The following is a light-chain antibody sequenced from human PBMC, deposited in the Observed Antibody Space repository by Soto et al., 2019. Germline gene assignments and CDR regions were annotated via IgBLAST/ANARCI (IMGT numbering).Light chain of an antibody. CDR2: DAS. CDR3: QQYHDYPVT. J-gene: IGKJ1*01. Sequence: DIHMTQSPSTLSASVGDRVTVTCRASQSISSWLAWCQQKPGKAPKVLIYDASSLESGVPSRFSGSGSGTEFTLTISSLQPDDFATYYCQQYHDYPVTFGQGTKVEIK. V-gene: IGKV1-5*01. CDR1: QSISSW.